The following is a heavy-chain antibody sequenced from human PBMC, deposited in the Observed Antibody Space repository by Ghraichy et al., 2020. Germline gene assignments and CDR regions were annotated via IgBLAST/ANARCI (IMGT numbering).Heavy chain of an antibody. CDR1: GFTFSSYA. CDR2: ISYDGSNK. CDR3: ARGGVPAAIRSWFDP. V-gene: IGHV3-30*04. D-gene: IGHD2-2*02. Sequence: GGSLRLSCAASGFTFSSYAMHWVRQAPGKGLEWVAVISYDGSNKYYADSVKGRFTISRDNSKNTLYLQMNSLRAEDTAVYYCARGGVPAAIRSWFDPWSQGTLVTVSS. J-gene: IGHJ5*02.